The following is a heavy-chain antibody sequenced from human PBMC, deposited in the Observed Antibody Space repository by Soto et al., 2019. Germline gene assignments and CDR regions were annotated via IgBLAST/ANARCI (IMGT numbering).Heavy chain of an antibody. Sequence: QVQLQQWGAGPLKPSETLSLTCAVNGGSFSGYSWTWIRQAPGKGLDWVGEINYSGTTNYSPSLKGRVTLSVDTSKNQFSLKLRSVSAADTAVYYCAREGGSGWYYYDYWGHGTLVTVSS. J-gene: IGHJ4*01. CDR1: GGSFSGYS. D-gene: IGHD6-19*01. V-gene: IGHV4-34*02. CDR3: AREGGSGWYYYDY. CDR2: INYSGTT.